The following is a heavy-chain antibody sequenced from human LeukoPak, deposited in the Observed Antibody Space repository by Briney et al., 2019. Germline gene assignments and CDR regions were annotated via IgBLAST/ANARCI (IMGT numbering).Heavy chain of an antibody. CDR3: AKTGRPNNSGWYRWFDP. J-gene: IGHJ5*02. V-gene: IGHV4-4*09. D-gene: IGHD6-19*01. Sequence: SDTLSLTCTVSGDSISTYCCSWIRQPQRTGLEWIGCICNGGGTNYNPSLKSRVTISVDTSMNQFSLNLSSVTAADTAVYYCAKTGRPNNSGWYRWFDPWGQGTLVTVSS. CDR2: ICNGGGT. CDR1: GDSISTYC.